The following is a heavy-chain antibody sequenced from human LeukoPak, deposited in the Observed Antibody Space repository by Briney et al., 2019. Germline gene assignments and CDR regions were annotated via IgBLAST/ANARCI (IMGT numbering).Heavy chain of an antibody. CDR2: ISSSSSTI. CDR3: AREYYLFLTHYMDV. CDR1: GFTFSSYS. Sequence: PGGSLRLSCAASGFTFSSYSMNWVRQAPGKGLEWVSYISSSSSTIYYADSVKGRFTISRDNAKNSLYLQMNSLRAEDTAVYYCAREYYLFLTHYMDVWGKGTTVTVSS. V-gene: IGHV3-48*01. D-gene: IGHD3-3*01. J-gene: IGHJ6*03.